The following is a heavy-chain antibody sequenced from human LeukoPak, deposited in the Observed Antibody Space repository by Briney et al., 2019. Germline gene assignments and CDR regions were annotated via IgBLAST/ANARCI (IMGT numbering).Heavy chain of an antibody. Sequence: GGSLRLSCTGSGFTGSSNSMGWVRQAPGKGLEWVSFIYSGGNTHYSDSVKGRFTISRDNSKTTLYLQMNSLRAEDTAVSYCARAEFTFSDYFGSFFDYWGQGTLVTVSS. CDR1: GFTGSSNS. D-gene: IGHD3-10*01. V-gene: IGHV3-53*01. J-gene: IGHJ4*02. CDR3: ARAEFTFSDYFGSFFDY. CDR2: IYSGGNT.